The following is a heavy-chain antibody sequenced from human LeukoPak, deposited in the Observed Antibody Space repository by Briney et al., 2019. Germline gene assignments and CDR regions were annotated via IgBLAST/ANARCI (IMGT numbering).Heavy chain of an antibody. CDR1: GFTFSSYG. V-gene: IGHV3-23*01. Sequence: GGSLRLSCAASGFTFSSYGMSWARQAPGKGLEWVSAISGSGGSTYYADSVKGRFTISRDNAKNLVYLQMNSLRAEDTAVYYCARDAYNWNIDVFDIWGQGTMVTVSS. CDR2: ISGSGGST. J-gene: IGHJ3*02. CDR3: ARDAYNWNIDVFDI. D-gene: IGHD1/OR15-1a*01.